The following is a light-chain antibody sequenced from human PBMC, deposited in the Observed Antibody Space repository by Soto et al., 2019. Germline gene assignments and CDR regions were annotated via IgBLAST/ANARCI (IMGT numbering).Light chain of an antibody. CDR3: LQYSYWPRT. CDR2: DAS. Sequence: EVVMTQSPATLSVSPGERATVSCRASQSVSRNLAWYQQKPGQAPRLLIYDASTRATGMPARFSGSGSGTEFTLTISSLQSEDFAVYYCLQYSYWPRTFGQGTKVEIK. V-gene: IGKV3-15*01. CDR1: QSVSRN. J-gene: IGKJ1*01.